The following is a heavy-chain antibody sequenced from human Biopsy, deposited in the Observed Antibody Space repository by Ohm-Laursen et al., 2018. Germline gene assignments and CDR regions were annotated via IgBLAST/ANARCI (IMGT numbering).Heavy chain of an antibody. D-gene: IGHD2-15*01. Sequence: SLRLSCAAPGFTFKNYAMNWVRQAPGKGLDWVSSIDSSAASTFYADSVKGRFTISRDNSKNTLFLRMNSLRAEDTAVYFCARARDDFVVVPAAFFDFWGQGTLVTVSS. V-gene: IGHV3-23*01. CDR3: ARARDDFVVVPAAFFDF. CDR1: GFTFKNYA. J-gene: IGHJ4*02. CDR2: IDSSAAST.